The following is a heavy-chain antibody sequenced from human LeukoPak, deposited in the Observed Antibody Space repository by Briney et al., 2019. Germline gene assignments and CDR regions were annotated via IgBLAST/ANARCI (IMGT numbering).Heavy chain of an antibody. CDR2: ISAYNGNT. D-gene: IGHD6-13*01. CDR1: GYTFTSYG. V-gene: IGHV1-18*01. CDR3: ARVTRIAAAGTIYYYYYYMDV. Sequence: GASVTVSCKASGYTFTSYGISWVRQAPGQGLEWVGWISAYNGNTNYAQKLQGRVTMTTDTSTSTAYMELRSLRSEDTAVYYCARVTRIAAAGTIYYYYYYMDVWGKGTTVTVSS. J-gene: IGHJ6*03.